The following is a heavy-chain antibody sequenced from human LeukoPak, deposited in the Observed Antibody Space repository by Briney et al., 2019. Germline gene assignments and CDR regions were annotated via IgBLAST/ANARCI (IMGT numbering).Heavy chain of an antibody. CDR1: GFTFSTYS. V-gene: IGHV3-23*01. J-gene: IGHJ4*02. CDR2: IIGSGSST. D-gene: IGHD6-13*01. CDR3: AKDRAQQLVLDF. Sequence: PGGSLRLSCAGSGFTFSTYSMNWVRQAPGKGLEWVSAIIGSGSSTYYADSVKGRFTISRDNSKNTLFLQMNSLRAEDTAVYYCAKDRAQQLVLDFWGQGTLVTVSS.